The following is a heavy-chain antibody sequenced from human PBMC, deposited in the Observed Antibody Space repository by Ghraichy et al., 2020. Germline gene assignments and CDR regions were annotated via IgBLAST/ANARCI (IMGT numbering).Heavy chain of an antibody. CDR1: GYTFTSYG. CDR3: VRRSYYSDTRGDDAYDI. D-gene: IGHD3-22*01. CDR2: IGPYSVNT. V-gene: IGHV1-18*01. J-gene: IGHJ3*02. Sequence: ASVKVSCKASGYTFTSYGVSWVRQAPGQGLEWMGWIGPYSVNTDYAQKFQGRVTVTTDTSTSTAYMELRSLRSDDTAVYYCVRRSYYSDTRGDDAYDIWGQGTMVTVSP.